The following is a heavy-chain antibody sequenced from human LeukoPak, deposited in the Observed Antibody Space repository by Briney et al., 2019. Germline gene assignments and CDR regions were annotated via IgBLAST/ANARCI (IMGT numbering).Heavy chain of an antibody. J-gene: IGHJ1*01. CDR3: ARNLGGWYQPGYFQH. V-gene: IGHV3-66*02. D-gene: IGHD6-19*01. CDR2: IYSGGST. Sequence: GGSLRLSCAASGSTDSSNYMSWVRQGPGKGLEWVSVIYSGGSTYYADSVKGRFTISRDNSKNTLYLQMNSLRAEDTAVYYCARNLGGWYQPGYFQHWGQGTLVTVSS. CDR1: GSTDSSNY.